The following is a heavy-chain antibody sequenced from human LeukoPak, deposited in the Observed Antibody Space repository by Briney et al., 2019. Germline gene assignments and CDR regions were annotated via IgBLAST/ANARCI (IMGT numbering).Heavy chain of an antibody. Sequence: GWSLRLSCAASGFTFSSYGMHWVRQAPGKGLEWVAVIWYDGSNKYYADSVKGRFTISRDNSKNTLYLQMNSLRAEDTAVYYCAKDKDSSLDFDYWGQGTLVTVSS. CDR2: IWYDGSNK. J-gene: IGHJ4*02. D-gene: IGHD6-6*01. CDR1: GFTFSSYG. V-gene: IGHV3-33*06. CDR3: AKDKDSSLDFDY.